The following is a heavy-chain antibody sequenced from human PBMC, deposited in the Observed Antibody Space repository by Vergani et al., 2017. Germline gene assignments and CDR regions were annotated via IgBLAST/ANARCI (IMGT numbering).Heavy chain of an antibody. CDR2: ISYDGSNK. V-gene: IGHV3-30-3*01. CDR1: GFTFSSYA. D-gene: IGHD3-10*01. J-gene: IGHJ5*02. Sequence: QVQLVESGGGVVQPGRSLRLSCAASGFTFSSYAMHWVRQAPGKGLEWVAVISYDGSNKYYADSVKGRFTISRDNSKNTLYLQMNSLRAEDTAVYYCAREEGSWFDPWGQGTLVTVSS. CDR3: AREEGSWFDP.